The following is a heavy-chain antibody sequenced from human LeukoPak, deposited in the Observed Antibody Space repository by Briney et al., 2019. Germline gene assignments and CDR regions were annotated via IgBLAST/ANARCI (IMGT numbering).Heavy chain of an antibody. D-gene: IGHD3-22*01. V-gene: IGHV3-48*04. Sequence: GGSLRLSCAASGFTFSSYSMNWVRQAPGKGLEWVSYISSSSSTIYYTDSVKGRFTISRDNAKNTLYLQMNSLRAEDTAVYYCARQFYDSSGSFFDYWGQGTLVTVSS. CDR3: ARQFYDSSGSFFDY. CDR1: GFTFSSYS. CDR2: ISSSSSTI. J-gene: IGHJ4*02.